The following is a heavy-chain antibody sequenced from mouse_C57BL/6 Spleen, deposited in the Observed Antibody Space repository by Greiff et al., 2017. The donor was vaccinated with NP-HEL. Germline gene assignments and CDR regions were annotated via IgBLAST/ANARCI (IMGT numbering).Heavy chain of an antibody. D-gene: IGHD2-4*01. Sequence: VQLQQSGAELVRPGASVKLSCTASGFNIKDDYMHWVKQRPEQGLEWLGWIDPENGDTEYASKFQGKATITADTSSNTAYLQLSSLTSEDTAVYYCTTKIYYDSFDYWGQGTTLTVSS. CDR1: GFNIKDDY. V-gene: IGHV14-4*01. CDR2: IDPENGDT. J-gene: IGHJ2*01. CDR3: TTKIYYDSFDY.